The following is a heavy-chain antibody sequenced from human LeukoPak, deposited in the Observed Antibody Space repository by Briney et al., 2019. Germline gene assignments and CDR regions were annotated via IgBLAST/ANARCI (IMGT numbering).Heavy chain of an antibody. CDR2: INSDGSST. Sequence: GGSLRLSCAASGFIFSTYWMHWVRQAPGKGLVWVSRINSDGSSTKYADSVKGRFTISRDNAKNTLYLQMNSLSAEDTAVYYCTRATSGAFDIWGQGTMVTVSS. V-gene: IGHV3-74*01. CDR3: TRATSGAFDI. D-gene: IGHD7-27*01. J-gene: IGHJ3*02. CDR1: GFIFSTYW.